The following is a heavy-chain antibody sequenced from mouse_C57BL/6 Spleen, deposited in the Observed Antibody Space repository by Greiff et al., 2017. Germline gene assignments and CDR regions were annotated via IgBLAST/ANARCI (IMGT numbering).Heavy chain of an antibody. Sequence: VKLVESGPGLVAPSQSLSITCTVSGFSLTSYGVHWVRQPPGKGLEWLVVIWSDGSTTYNSALKSRLSISKDNSKSQVFLKMNSLQTDDTAMYYCARHHDGYYDYAMDYWGQGTSVTVSS. CDR3: ARHHDGYYDYAMDY. J-gene: IGHJ4*01. V-gene: IGHV2-6-1*01. D-gene: IGHD2-3*01. CDR1: GFSLTSYG. CDR2: IWSDGST.